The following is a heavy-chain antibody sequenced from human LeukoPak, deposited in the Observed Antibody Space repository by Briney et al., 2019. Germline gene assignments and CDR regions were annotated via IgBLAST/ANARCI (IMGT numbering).Heavy chain of an antibody. Sequence: GESLKISCKGSGYSFNMYWSGWVRQMPGKGLEWMGIIYPGDSDTRYSPSFQGQVTISADKSISTAYLQWSSLKPSDTAMYYCARGWSCSGGSCSAEDWGQGTLVTVSS. J-gene: IGHJ4*02. D-gene: IGHD2-15*01. V-gene: IGHV5-51*01. CDR1: GYSFNMYW. CDR2: IYPGDSDT. CDR3: ARGWSCSGGSCSAED.